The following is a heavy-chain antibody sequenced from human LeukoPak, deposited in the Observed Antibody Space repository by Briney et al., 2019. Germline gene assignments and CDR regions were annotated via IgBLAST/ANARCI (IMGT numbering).Heavy chain of an antibody. CDR3: ARDRLGLLDRFDP. V-gene: IGHV3-66*01. CDR1: GFTVSSNY. Sequence: RGSLRLSCAASGFTVSSNYMSWVRQAPGKGLEWVSVIYSGGSTYYADSVKGRFTISRDNSKNTLYLQMNSLRAEDTAVYYCARDRLGLLDRFDPWGQDTIHTVSS. D-gene: IGHD3-3*01. J-gene: IGHJ5*02. CDR2: IYSGGST.